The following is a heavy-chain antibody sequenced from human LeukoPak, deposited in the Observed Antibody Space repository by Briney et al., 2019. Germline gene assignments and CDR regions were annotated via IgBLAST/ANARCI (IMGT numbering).Heavy chain of an antibody. D-gene: IGHD6-13*01. CDR1: GFTFSDYY. J-gene: IGHJ3*02. Sequence: GGSLRLSCAASGFTFSDYYMSWIRLAPGKGLEWVSYISSSGSTIYYADSVKVRFTISRDNAKNSLYLQMNSLRAEDTAVYYCARAGRIAAARGAFDIWGQATMVTVSS. CDR2: ISSSGSTI. V-gene: IGHV3-11*01. CDR3: ARAGRIAAARGAFDI.